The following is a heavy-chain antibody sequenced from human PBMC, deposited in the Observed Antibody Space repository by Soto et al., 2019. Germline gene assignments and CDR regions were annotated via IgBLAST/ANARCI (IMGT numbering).Heavy chain of an antibody. J-gene: IGHJ4*02. CDR2: ISGSGGST. D-gene: IGHD4-17*01. CDR1: GFTFSSYA. CDR3: AKGRRSFTVTTSTFDY. V-gene: IGHV3-23*01. Sequence: EVQLLESGGGLVQPGGSLRLSCAASGFTFSSYAMSWVRQAPGKGLEWVSAISGSGGSTYYADSVKGRFTISRDNSKNTLDLQMNSLRAEDTAVYYCAKGRRSFTVTTSTFDYWGQGTLVTVSS.